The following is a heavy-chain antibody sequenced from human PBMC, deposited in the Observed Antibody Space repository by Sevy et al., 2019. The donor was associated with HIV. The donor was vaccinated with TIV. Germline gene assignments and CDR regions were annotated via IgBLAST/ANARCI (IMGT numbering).Heavy chain of an antibody. CDR2: INSDGSIT. CDR1: GFTFSSYW. D-gene: IGHD3-10*01. CDR3: ARGGPMATYYYYYYAMDV. V-gene: IGHV3-74*01. Sequence: GGSLRLSCAASGFTFSSYWMLWVRQAPGKGLVWVSRINSDGSITSYVDSVNDRFTISRDNAKNTLYLQMNSLRAEDTAVYYCARGGPMATYYYYYYAMDVWGQGTTVTVSS. J-gene: IGHJ6*02.